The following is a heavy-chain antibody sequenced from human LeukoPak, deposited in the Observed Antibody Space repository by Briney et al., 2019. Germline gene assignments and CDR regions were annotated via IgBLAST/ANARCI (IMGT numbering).Heavy chain of an antibody. Sequence: SETLSLTCTVSGGSISSYYWSWIRQPPGKGLEWIGYIYYSGSTNYKPSLRSRVTISADTSNNQFSLNLSSVTAADTAVYYCARWNAVTTSLDYWGQGILVAVSS. V-gene: IGHV4-59*08. D-gene: IGHD4-17*01. CDR1: GGSISSYY. J-gene: IGHJ4*02. CDR2: IYYSGST. CDR3: ARWNAVTTSLDY.